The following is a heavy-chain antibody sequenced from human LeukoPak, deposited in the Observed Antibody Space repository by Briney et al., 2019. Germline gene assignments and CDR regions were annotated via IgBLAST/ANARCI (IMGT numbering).Heavy chain of an antibody. CDR1: GFSFSSYW. Sequence: GGSLRLSCAASGFSFSSYWMHWVRQAPGKGLEWVSYISSSGSTIYYADSVKGRFTISRDNAKNSLYLQMNSLRAEDTAVYYCAELGITMIGGVWGKGTTVTISS. CDR3: AELGITMIGGV. CDR2: ISSSGSTI. J-gene: IGHJ6*04. D-gene: IGHD3-10*02. V-gene: IGHV3-48*04.